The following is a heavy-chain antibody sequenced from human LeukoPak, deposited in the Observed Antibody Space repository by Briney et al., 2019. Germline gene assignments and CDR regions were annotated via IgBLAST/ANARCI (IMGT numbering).Heavy chain of an antibody. CDR2: IHGDGIST. D-gene: IGHD3-22*01. CDR1: GFTFSSYG. J-gene: IGHJ4*02. CDR3: ARDYGEKIYDSSGTIDY. V-gene: IGHV3-74*01. Sequence: PGGTLRLSCAASGFTFSSYGMSWVRQAPGKGLVWVSRIHGDGISTTYADSVKGRFTISRDNAKNSLYLQMNSLRAEDTAVYYCARDYGEKIYDSSGTIDYWGQGTLVTVSS.